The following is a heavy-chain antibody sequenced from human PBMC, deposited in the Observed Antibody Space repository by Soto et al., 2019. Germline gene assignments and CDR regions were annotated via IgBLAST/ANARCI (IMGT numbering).Heavy chain of an antibody. CDR1: GGSISSGGYY. CDR2: IYYSGST. Sequence: QVQLQESGPGLVKPSQTLSLICTVSGGSISSGGYYWSWIRQHPGKDLEWIGYIYYSGSTYYNPSLKSRVTISVDTSKNQFSLKLSSVTAADTAVYYCARWCAGDINNWFDPWGQGTLVTVSS. J-gene: IGHJ5*02. V-gene: IGHV4-31*03. D-gene: IGHD4-17*01. CDR3: ARWCAGDINNWFDP.